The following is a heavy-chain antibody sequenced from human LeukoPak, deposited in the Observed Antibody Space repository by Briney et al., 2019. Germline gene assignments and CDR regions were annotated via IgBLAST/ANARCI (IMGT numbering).Heavy chain of an antibody. CDR1: GYSFTSYW. D-gene: IGHD6-13*01. CDR3: ERVLQQLVHEYFDY. CDR2: IYPGDSDT. Sequence: GESLKISCNGSGYSFTSYWIGWVRQMPGKGLEWMGIIYPGDSDTRYSPSFQGQVTISADKSISTAYLQWSSLNASDTAMYYCERVLQQLVHEYFDYWGQGTLVTASS. V-gene: IGHV5-51*01. J-gene: IGHJ4*02.